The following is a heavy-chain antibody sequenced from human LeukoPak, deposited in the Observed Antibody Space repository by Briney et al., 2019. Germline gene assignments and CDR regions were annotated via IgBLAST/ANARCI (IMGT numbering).Heavy chain of an antibody. CDR1: GGSISSGGYS. CDR2: IYHSGST. J-gene: IGHJ5*02. V-gene: IGHV4-30-2*01. D-gene: IGHD6-13*01. CDR3: ARGEGYSSSWYANWFDP. Sequence: SETLSLTCAVSGGSISSGGYSWSWIRQPPGKGLEWIGYIYHSGSTYYNPSPKSRVTISVDRSKNQFSLKLSSVTAADTAVYYCARGEGYSSSWYANWFDPWGQGTLVTVSS.